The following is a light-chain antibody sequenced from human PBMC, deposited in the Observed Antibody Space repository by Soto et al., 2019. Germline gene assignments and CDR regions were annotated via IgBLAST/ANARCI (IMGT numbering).Light chain of an antibody. Sequence: DIQVTQYPSYVSASVGDTVTITCRASQFINSWLAWYQQKPGKAPKLLIYAASSLQSGVPSRFSGSGSGTDFTLTISSLQPEDFATYYCQQSYSPPPITFGQGRRLEIK. CDR3: QQSYSPPPIT. CDR1: QFINSW. CDR2: AAS. J-gene: IGKJ5*01. V-gene: IGKV1-12*01.